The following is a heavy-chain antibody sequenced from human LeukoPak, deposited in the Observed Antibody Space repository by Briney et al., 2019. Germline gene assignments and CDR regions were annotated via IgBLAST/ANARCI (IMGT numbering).Heavy chain of an antibody. V-gene: IGHV3-30*04. Sequence: GGSLRLSCAASGFTFSSYAMHWVRQAPGKGLEWVAVISYDGSNKYYADSVKGRFTISRDNSKNTLYLQMNSLRAEDTAVYYCAKGGPFGQSYYYDYYYMDVWGKGTTVTVSS. J-gene: IGHJ6*03. D-gene: IGHD3-16*01. CDR2: ISYDGSNK. CDR3: AKGGPFGQSYYYDYYYMDV. CDR1: GFTFSSYA.